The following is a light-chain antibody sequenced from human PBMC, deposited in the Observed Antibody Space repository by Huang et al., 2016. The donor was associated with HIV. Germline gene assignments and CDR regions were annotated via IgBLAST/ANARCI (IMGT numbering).Light chain of an antibody. CDR3: QQYDNVPYT. CDR2: DAS. CDR1: QDISNY. Sequence: DIQMTQSPSSLSASVGDRVTITCQASQDISNYLNWYQQKPGKAPKLLIYDASNLETGGPSRCSGSGSGTDFTLTISSLQPEDIATYYCQQYDNVPYTFGQGTKLETK. V-gene: IGKV1-33*01. J-gene: IGKJ2*01.